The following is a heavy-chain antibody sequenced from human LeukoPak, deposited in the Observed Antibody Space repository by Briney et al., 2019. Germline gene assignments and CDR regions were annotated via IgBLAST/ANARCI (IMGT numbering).Heavy chain of an antibody. J-gene: IGHJ4*02. D-gene: IGHD7-27*01. CDR1: GFTFSNYW. Sequence: PGGSLRLSCAASGFTFSNYWLSWVRQAPGKGLEWLPNIKQDGSEKYYVDSVKGRFTISRDNAKNSLYLQMHSLRAEDTAVYYCATSNWGSNYWGQGTLVTVSS. CDR2: IKQDGSEK. V-gene: IGHV3-7*01. CDR3: ATSNWGSNY.